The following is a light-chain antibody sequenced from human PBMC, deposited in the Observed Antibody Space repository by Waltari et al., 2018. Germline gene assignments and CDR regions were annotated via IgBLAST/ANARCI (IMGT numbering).Light chain of an antibody. V-gene: IGKV3-11*01. Sequence: EIVLTQSPATLSLSPGDRATLSCRASRSVSSYLAWYQQKPGQAPRLLIYDASNGATGIPARFSGSGSGTDFTLTISSLEPEDFAVYYCQQRSNWPTFGPGTKVDIK. CDR1: RSVSSY. J-gene: IGKJ3*01. CDR2: DAS. CDR3: QQRSNWPT.